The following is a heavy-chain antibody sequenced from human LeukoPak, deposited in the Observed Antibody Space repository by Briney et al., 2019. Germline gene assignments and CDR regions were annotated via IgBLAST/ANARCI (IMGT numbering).Heavy chain of an antibody. CDR1: GFTFGRYS. D-gene: IGHD3-10*02. CDR2: ISSSGSTI. J-gene: IGHJ6*04. V-gene: IGHV3-48*03. CDR3: AELGITMIGGV. Sequence: GGSLRLSCEASGFTFGRYSMNWVRQAPGKGLEWVSYISSSGSTIYYADSVKGRFTISRDNAKNSLYLQMNSLRAEDTAVYYCAELGITMIGGVWGKGTTVTISS.